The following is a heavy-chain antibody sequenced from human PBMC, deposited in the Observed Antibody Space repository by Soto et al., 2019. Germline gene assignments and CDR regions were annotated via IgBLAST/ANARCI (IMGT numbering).Heavy chain of an antibody. J-gene: IGHJ5*02. CDR2: IYWDDDK. V-gene: IGHV2-5*02. CDR3: ARTYYYGQSWFDP. Sequence: QITLKESGPTLVKPTQTLTLTCTFSGFSLSTRGVAGGWIRPPPGKALECLTLIYWDDDKRYSPSLKSRLTITKDTSKSRVVLTMTNMYPWDTATYYCARTYYYGQSWFDPWGQGTLFTVSS. D-gene: IGHD3-10*01. CDR1: GFSLSTRGVA.